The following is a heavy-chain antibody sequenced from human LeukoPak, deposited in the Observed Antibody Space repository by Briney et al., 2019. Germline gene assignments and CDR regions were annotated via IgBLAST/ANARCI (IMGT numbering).Heavy chain of an antibody. J-gene: IGHJ4*02. CDR1: GFTFSSYA. CDR3: AKGYYDYVWGSYYFDY. D-gene: IGHD3-16*01. CDR2: TSGSGGST. V-gene: IGHV3-23*01. Sequence: GGSLRLSCAASGFTFSSYAMSWVRQAPGKGLEWVSATSGSGGSTYYADSVKGRFTISRDNSRDTLYLQMNSLRAEDTAVYYCAKGYYDYVWGSYYFDYWGQGTLVTVSS.